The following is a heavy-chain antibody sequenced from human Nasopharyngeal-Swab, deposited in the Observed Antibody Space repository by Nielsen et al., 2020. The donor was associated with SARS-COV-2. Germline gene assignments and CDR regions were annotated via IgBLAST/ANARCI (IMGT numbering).Heavy chain of an antibody. Sequence: GESLKISCADSGFTFSNYWMSWVRQAPGKGLEWVANIKEDGSAKYYVDSVKGRFTISRDNAEKSLYLEMNSLRAEDTAVYYCAKDKRYFDWDGMDVWGQGTTVTVSS. CDR3: AKDKRYFDWDGMDV. J-gene: IGHJ6*02. D-gene: IGHD3-9*01. CDR2: IKEDGSAK. V-gene: IGHV3-7*01. CDR1: GFTFSNYW.